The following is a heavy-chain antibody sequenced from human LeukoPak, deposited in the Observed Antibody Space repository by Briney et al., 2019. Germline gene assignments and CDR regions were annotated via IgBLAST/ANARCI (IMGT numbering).Heavy chain of an antibody. CDR3: ARDQDNSGYYPGPTGL. D-gene: IGHD3-22*01. Sequence: ASVKVSCKASGYTFTSYGISWVRQAPGQGLEWMGWISAYNGNTNYAQKLQGRVTMTTDTSTSTAYMGLRSLRSDDTAGYYCARDQDNSGYYPGPTGLGGQGTRVSVS. CDR1: GYTFTSYG. J-gene: IGHJ4*02. V-gene: IGHV1-18*01. CDR2: ISAYNGNT.